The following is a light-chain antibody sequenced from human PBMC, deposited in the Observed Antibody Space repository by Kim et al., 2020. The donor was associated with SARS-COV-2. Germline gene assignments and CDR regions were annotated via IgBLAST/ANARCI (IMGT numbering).Light chain of an antibody. J-gene: IGKJ4*01. V-gene: IGKV1D-13*01. Sequence: AIQLTQSPSSLSASVGDRVTITCRASQGISSALAWYQQKTGKAPKLLIYDASSLESGVPSRFSGSGSGTDFTLTISSLQPEDFATYYCQQFNNYPHFGGGTKVDIK. CDR3: QQFNNYPH. CDR2: DAS. CDR1: QGISSA.